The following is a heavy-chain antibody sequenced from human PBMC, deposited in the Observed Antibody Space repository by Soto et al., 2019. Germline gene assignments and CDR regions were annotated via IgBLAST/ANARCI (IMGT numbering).Heavy chain of an antibody. CDR3: ARDRGKSPWPANLDY. D-gene: IGHD3-10*01. J-gene: IGHJ4*02. CDR1: GFTFSSYW. V-gene: IGHV3-7*01. Sequence: EVQLVESGGGVVQPGGSLRLSCAASGFTFSSYWMSWVRQAPGKGLEWVANIKQDGSEKYYVDSVKGRFTISRDNAKNSLYLQMNSLRVEDTAVYYCARDRGKSPWPANLDYWGQGTLVTVSS. CDR2: IKQDGSEK.